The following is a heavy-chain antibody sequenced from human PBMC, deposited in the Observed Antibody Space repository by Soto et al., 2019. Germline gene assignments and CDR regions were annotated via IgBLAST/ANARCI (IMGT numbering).Heavy chain of an antibody. Sequence: QVQLQESGPGLVKPSQTLSLTCTVSGGSISSGDYYWSWIRQPPGKGLEWIGYIYYSGSTYYNPSLKSRVTISLDTSLNRFSLKLGSVTAADTAVYYCARVPSCRYYYGSEETGRPMDVWGQGTTVTVSS. V-gene: IGHV4-30-4*01. J-gene: IGHJ6*02. D-gene: IGHD3-10*01. CDR3: ARVPSCRYYYGSEETGRPMDV. CDR1: GGSISSGDYY. CDR2: IYYSGST.